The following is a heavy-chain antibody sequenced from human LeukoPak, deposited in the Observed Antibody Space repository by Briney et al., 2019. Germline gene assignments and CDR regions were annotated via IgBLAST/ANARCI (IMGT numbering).Heavy chain of an antibody. CDR2: INPSGGST. V-gene: IGHV1-46*01. Sequence: ASVKVSCKASGYTFTSYYMHWVRQAPGQGLEWMGIINPSGGSTSYAQKFQGRVTMTRDTSTSTVYMELSSLRSEDTAVYYCARASGSYYYGSGWFDYWGQGTLVTVSS. CDR1: GYTFTSYY. CDR3: ARASGSYYYGSGWFDY. D-gene: IGHD3-10*01. J-gene: IGHJ4*02.